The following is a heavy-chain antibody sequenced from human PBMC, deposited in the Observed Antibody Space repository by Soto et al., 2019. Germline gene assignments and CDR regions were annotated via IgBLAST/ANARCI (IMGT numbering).Heavy chain of an antibody. CDR1: GFTVSSNY. CDR3: GRITWPYGMDV. CDR2: VFVAGNT. D-gene: IGHD1-20*01. V-gene: IGHV3-66*01. Sequence: EVQLVESGGGLVQPGGSLRLSCAASGFTVSSNYMSWVRQALGKGLEWVSVVFVAGNTYYADSVKGRFTISRDNSKNTLFLQMNSLRAEDTAVYYCGRITWPYGMDVWGQGTTVTVSS. J-gene: IGHJ6*02.